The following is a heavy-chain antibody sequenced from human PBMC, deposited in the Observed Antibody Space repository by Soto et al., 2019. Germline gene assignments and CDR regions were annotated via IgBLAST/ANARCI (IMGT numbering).Heavy chain of an antibody. CDR1: GFTFSSFW. V-gene: IGHV3-74*01. CDR3: VRGYGDRYDGHGYLGRH. Sequence: GGSLRLSCAASGFTFSSFWMHWVRQAPGKGLEWVSRMNMDGNRISYVDSVKGRCTISRDNAKNTFYMEMNSARVEDTAVYYCVRGYGDRYDGHGYLGRHWGQGSLVTVSS. J-gene: IGHJ4*02. CDR2: MNMDGNRI. D-gene: IGHD2-21*01.